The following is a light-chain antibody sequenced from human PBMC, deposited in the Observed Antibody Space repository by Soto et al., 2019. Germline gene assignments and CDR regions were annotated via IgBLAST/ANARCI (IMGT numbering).Light chain of an antibody. Sequence: DIQMTQSPSSLSASVGDRVTITCRASQSISSYLNWYQQKPVKATKLLIYAASSLQSGVPSRFSGSGSWTDFNLTISSLQPEDFATYYCQHSYSTPFNFGPRTKVDIK. CDR2: AAS. CDR1: QSISSY. V-gene: IGKV1-39*01. CDR3: QHSYSTPFN. J-gene: IGKJ3*01.